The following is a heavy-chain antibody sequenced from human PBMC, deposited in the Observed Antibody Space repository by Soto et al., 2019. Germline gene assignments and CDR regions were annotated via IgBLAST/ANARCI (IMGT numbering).Heavy chain of an antibody. CDR1: GGTFSSYA. D-gene: IGHD2-8*01. J-gene: IGHJ5*02. Sequence: QVQLVQSGAEVKKPGSSVKVSCNASGGTFSSYAISWVRQAPGQGLEWMGGIIPIFGTANYAQKFQGRVTITADESTSTAYMELSSLRSEDTAVYYCARDPDYCTNGVCYSRLGFDPWGQGTLVTVSS. CDR3: ARDPDYCTNGVCYSRLGFDP. V-gene: IGHV1-69*01. CDR2: IIPIFGTA.